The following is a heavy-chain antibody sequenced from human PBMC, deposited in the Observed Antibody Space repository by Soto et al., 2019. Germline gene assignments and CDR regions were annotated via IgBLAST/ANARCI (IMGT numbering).Heavy chain of an antibody. Sequence: QVQLQESGPGLVKPSKTLSLTCTVSGGSINDYYWSWIRQPPGKGLEWIGYVHYSGSTKYNPSLQSRVTISVDTSKNQFSLKMRSVTAADTAVYYCARDEFGDYWLDPWGQGTLVTVSS. CDR3: ARDEFGDYWLDP. CDR1: GGSINDYY. D-gene: IGHD4-17*01. V-gene: IGHV4-59*01. CDR2: VHYSGST. J-gene: IGHJ5*02.